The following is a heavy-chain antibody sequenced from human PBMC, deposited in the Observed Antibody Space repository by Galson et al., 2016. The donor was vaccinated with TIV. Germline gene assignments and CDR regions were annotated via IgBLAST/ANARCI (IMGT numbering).Heavy chain of an antibody. J-gene: IGHJ4*02. CDR3: ARISGYYDSSGHYIPRSFDY. D-gene: IGHD3-22*01. V-gene: IGHV2-70*11. CDR1: GFSLNTDGMC. Sequence: ALVKPTQTLTPTCTFSGFSLNTDGMCVNWIRQPPGKALEWLARIDWDDDKSYTSSLKTRLTISKDTSKNQVVLTMTNMDPVDTATYYCARISGYYDSSGHYIPRSFDYWGQGTLVTVSS. CDR2: IDWDDDK.